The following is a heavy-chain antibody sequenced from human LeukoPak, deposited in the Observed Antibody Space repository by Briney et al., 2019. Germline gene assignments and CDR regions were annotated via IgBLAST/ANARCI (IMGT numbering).Heavy chain of an antibody. D-gene: IGHD3-9*01. CDR3: AIRKYYDILTGYRKIPTSGFDP. CDR2: INHSGST. Sequence: SETLSLTCTVSGGSISGTTYYWSWIRQPPGKTLEWIGEINHSGSTNYNPSLKSRVTISVDTSKNQFSLKLSSVTAADTAVYYCAIRKYYDILTGYRKIPTSGFDPWGQGTLVTVSS. CDR1: GGSISGTTYY. V-gene: IGHV4-39*07. J-gene: IGHJ5*02.